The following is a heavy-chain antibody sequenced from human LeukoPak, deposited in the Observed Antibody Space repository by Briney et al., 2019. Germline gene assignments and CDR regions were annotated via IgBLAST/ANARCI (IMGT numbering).Heavy chain of an antibody. CDR3: ARTSSRTVTTGP. D-gene: IGHD4-17*01. CDR1: GGSISSYY. V-gene: IGHV4-59*12. Sequence: SETLSLTCTVSGGSISSYYWSWIRQPPGKGLEWIGYIYYSGSTNYNPSLKSRVTISVDTSKNQFSLKLSSVTAADTAVYYCARTSSRTVTTGPWGQGTLVTVSS. CDR2: IYYSGST. J-gene: IGHJ5*02.